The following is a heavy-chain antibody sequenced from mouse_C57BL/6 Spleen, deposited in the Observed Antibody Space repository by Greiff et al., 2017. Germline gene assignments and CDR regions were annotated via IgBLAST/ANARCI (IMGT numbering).Heavy chain of an antibody. V-gene: IGHV1-5*01. CDR1: GYTFTSYW. CDR2: IYPGNSDT. D-gene: IGHD1-1*01. J-gene: IGHJ2*01. CDR3: TRRYYGSSYDYFDY. Sequence: VQLQQSGTVLARPGASVKMSCKTSGYTFTSYWMHWVKQRPGQGLEWIGAIYPGNSDTSYNQKFKGKAKLTAVTSASTAYMELSSLTNEDSAVYYCTRRYYGSSYDYFDYWGQGTTLTVSS.